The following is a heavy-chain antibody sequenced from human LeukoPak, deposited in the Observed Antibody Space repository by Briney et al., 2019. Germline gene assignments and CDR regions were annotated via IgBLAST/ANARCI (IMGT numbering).Heavy chain of an antibody. CDR2: IKQGGSEK. V-gene: IGHV3-7*03. J-gene: IGHJ2*01. D-gene: IGHD1-26*01. CDR3: ARVWWDSSYWSFDH. Sequence: SGGSLRLSCTVGGFTFSSHWMSWVRQAPGKGLEWVANIKQGGSEKYYVDCVKGRFTIARDNAKNSMYLQVSSLRDEDTAVYYCARVWWDSSYWSFDHWGRGTLVTVSS. CDR1: GFTFSSHW.